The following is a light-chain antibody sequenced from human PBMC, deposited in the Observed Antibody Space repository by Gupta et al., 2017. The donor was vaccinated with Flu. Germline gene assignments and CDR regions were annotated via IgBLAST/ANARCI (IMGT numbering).Light chain of an antibody. Sequence: ASVGDRVTITCRASQSINVWLAWFQKKPGEAPKSLIYKASNLESGVPSRFSGSGSGTEFSLTISSLQPDDSATYYCQQYKSNPWTFGQGTKVEIK. J-gene: IGKJ1*01. CDR2: KAS. V-gene: IGKV1-5*03. CDR1: QSINVW. CDR3: QQYKSNPWT.